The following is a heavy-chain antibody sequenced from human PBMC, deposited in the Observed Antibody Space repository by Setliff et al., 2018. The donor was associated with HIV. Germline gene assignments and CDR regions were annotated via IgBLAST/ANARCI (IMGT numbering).Heavy chain of an antibody. CDR2: IYPGDSDT. D-gene: IGHD4-17*01. J-gene: IGHJ1*01. CDR1: GYSFTSYW. CDR3: ARMGGRVDMTTVTTFGYFQD. Sequence: GESLKISCKGSGYSFTSYWIGWVRQMPGKGLEWMGIIYPGDSDTRYSPSFQGQVTISADKSISTAYLQWSSLKASDSAMYYCARMGGRVDMTTVTTFGYFQDWGQGTLVTVSS. V-gene: IGHV5-51*01.